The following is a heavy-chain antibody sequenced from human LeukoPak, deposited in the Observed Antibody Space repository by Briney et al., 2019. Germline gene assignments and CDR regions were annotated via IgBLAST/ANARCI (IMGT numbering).Heavy chain of an antibody. Sequence: GGCLRLSCSASGFTFSDYPMSWVRQAPGKGLEWVSSISSSSSYIYYADSVKGRFTISRDNAKNSLYLQMNSLRAEDTAVYYCARTYYYDSSGRDYYYYYGMDVWGQGTTVTVSS. D-gene: IGHD3-22*01. CDR3: ARTYYYDSSGRDYYYYYGMDV. CDR1: GFTFSDYP. J-gene: IGHJ6*02. V-gene: IGHV3-21*01. CDR2: ISSSSSYI.